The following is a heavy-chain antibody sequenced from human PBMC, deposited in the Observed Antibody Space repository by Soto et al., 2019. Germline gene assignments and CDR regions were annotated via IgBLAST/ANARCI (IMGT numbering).Heavy chain of an antibody. CDR2: ISAYNGNT. CDR1: GYTFTSYG. V-gene: IGHV1-18*01. Sequence: APVKVSCKASGYTFTSYGISWVRQAPGQGLEWMGWISAYNGNTNYAQKLQGRVTITADTSTSTAYLELRSLRCDATAVYYCARRQLLVEYYCYYYCRDVWGQGSTVSVS. D-gene: IGHD6-13*01. J-gene: IGHJ6*02. CDR3: ARRQLLVEYYCYYYCRDV.